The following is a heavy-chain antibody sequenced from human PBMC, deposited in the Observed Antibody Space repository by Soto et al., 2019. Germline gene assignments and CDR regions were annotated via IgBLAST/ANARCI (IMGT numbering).Heavy chain of an antibody. V-gene: IGHV3-11*04. Sequence: QVQLVESGGGLVMPGESLRLSCAASGFTFSDHYMSWIRQAPGKGLEWVSYISSSGSTIYYADSVKGRFTISRDNAKNSLYLQMNSLRAEDTAVYYCARIQGSPYYYYYGMDVWGQGTTVTVSS. CDR3: ARIQGSPYYYYYGMDV. CDR1: GFTFSDHY. J-gene: IGHJ6*02. CDR2: ISSSGSTI.